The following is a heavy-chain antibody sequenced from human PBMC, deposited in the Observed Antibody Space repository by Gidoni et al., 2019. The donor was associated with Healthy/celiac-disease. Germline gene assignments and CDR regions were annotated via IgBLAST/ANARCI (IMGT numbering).Heavy chain of an antibody. Sequence: QAQLQLWGAGLLTPSETLSLTCAVYGGSFSGYYWSWFRQPPGKGLAWIGEINLSGSTNYNPSLESRVTISVDTSKNQFSRKLSSVTAADTAVYYCARVPLQYCGGDCYVFDYWGQGTLVTVSS. CDR1: GGSFSGYY. CDR3: ARVPLQYCGGDCYVFDY. CDR2: INLSGST. J-gene: IGHJ4*02. V-gene: IGHV4-34*01. D-gene: IGHD2-21*01.